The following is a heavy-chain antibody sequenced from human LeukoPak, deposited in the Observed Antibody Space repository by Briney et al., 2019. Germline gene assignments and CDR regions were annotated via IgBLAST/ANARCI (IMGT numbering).Heavy chain of an antibody. J-gene: IGHJ6*03. CDR1: GFTFSSYS. V-gene: IGHV3-23*01. CDR2: ISGSDGST. Sequence: GGSLRLSCAASGFTFSSYSMNWVRQAPGKGLEWVSAISGSDGSTYYADSVKGRFTISRDNSKNTLYLQMNSLRAEDTAVYYCAKGLYDFWSGSYYMDVWGKGTTVTVSS. D-gene: IGHD3-3*01. CDR3: AKGLYDFWSGSYYMDV.